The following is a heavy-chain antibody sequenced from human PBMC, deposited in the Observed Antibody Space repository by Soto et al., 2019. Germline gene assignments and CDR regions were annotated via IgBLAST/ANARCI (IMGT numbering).Heavy chain of an antibody. J-gene: IGHJ4*02. D-gene: IGHD3-22*01. CDR1: GYSISSSNW. CDR2: IYYSGTT. V-gene: IGHV4-28*01. Sequence: SETLSLTCAVSGYSISSSNWWGWIRQPPGKGLEWIGYIYYSGTTYYNPSLKSRVTMSVDTSKNQFSLKLSSVTAADTAVYYCARFYYYDSSGYLDFGPKWGQGTLVTVSS. CDR3: ARFYYYDSSGYLDFGPK.